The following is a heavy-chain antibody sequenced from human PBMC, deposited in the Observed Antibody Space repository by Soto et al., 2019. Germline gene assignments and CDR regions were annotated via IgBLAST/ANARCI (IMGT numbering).Heavy chain of an antibody. CDR3: ARDRDGSGRFDP. V-gene: IGHV3-33*01. CDR1: GFTFSSYG. D-gene: IGHD3-10*01. J-gene: IGHJ5*02. Sequence: QVQLVESGGGVVQPGRSLRLSCAASGFTFSSYGMHWVRQAPGKGLEWVAVIWYDGSNKYYADSVKGRFTISRDNSKNTLYLQMNSLRAEDTAVYYCARDRDGSGRFDPWGQGTLVTVSS. CDR2: IWYDGSNK.